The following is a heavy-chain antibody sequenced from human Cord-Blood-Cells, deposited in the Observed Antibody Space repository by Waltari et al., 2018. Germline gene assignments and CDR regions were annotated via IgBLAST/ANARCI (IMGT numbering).Heavy chain of an antibody. CDR3: ARDRHGYYDSSGYYYFDY. D-gene: IGHD3-22*01. V-gene: IGHV1-69*01. J-gene: IGHJ4*02. CDR1: GGTFSSYA. CDR2: IIPIFGTE. Sequence: QVQLVQSGAEVKKPGSSVKVSCKASGGTFSSYAISWVRQAPGQGLEWMGGIIPIFGTENYARKFQGRVTITADESTSTAYMELSSLRSEDTAVYYCARDRHGYYDSSGYYYFDYWGQGTLVTVSS.